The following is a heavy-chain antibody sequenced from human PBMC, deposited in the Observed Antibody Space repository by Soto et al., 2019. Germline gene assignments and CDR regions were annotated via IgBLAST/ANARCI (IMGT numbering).Heavy chain of an antibody. J-gene: IGHJ4*02. CDR1: GYSFTDYW. CDR2: IYPGDSDT. D-gene: IGHD6-6*01. V-gene: IGHV5-51*01. CDR3: ARDGLSSSSSFDY. Sequence: EVQLVQSGAEVTKPGESLKISCKASGYSFTDYWIGWVRQMPGKGLEWMGIIYPGDSDTKYSPSFQGQVTMSADKSIIPAYLQWNSLKASDTAMYYCARDGLSSSSSFDYWGQGTLVIVSS.